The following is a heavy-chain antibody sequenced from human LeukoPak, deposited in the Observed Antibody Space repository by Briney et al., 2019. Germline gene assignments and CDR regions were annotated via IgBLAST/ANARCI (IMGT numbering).Heavy chain of an antibody. V-gene: IGHV1-69*13. J-gene: IGHJ5*02. CDR2: IIPIFGTA. CDR1: GYTFTGYF. Sequence: SVKVSCKASGYTFTGYFMHWVRQAPGQGLEWMGGIIPIFGTANYAQKFQGRVTITADESTSTAYMELSSLRSEDTAVYYCARGTMPAAGTEGNWFDPWGQGTLVTVSS. CDR3: ARGTMPAAGTEGNWFDP. D-gene: IGHD6-13*01.